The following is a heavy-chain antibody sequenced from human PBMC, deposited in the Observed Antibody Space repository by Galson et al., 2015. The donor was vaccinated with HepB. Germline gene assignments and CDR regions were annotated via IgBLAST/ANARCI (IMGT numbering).Heavy chain of an antibody. V-gene: IGHV3-15*01. CDR3: TTEIVATLSSWFDP. J-gene: IGHJ5*02. CDR2: IRSNTDGGTR. D-gene: IGHD5-12*01. CDR1: GFTFSNAW. Sequence: SLRLSCAASGFTFSNAWMSWVRQAPGKGLECVGRIRSNTDGGTRNYAAPGKGSFTISRDDSTRTLLLQMNSLKTEDTGVYECTTEIVATLSSWFDPWGQGTLVTVSS.